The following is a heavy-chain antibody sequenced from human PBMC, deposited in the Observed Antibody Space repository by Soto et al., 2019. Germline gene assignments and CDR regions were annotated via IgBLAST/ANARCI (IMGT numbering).Heavy chain of an antibody. CDR2: ISYDGSNK. CDR3: ARDSSPPYYYDSSGFDY. Sequence: LRLSCAASGFTFSSYAMHWVRQAPGKGLEWVAVISYDGSNKYYADSVKGRFTISRDNSKNTLYLQMNSLRAEDTAVYYCARDSSPPYYYDSSGFDYWGQGTLVTVSS. D-gene: IGHD3-22*01. J-gene: IGHJ4*02. CDR1: GFTFSSYA. V-gene: IGHV3-30-3*01.